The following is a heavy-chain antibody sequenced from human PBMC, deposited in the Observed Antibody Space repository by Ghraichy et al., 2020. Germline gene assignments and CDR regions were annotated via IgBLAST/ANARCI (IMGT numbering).Heavy chain of an antibody. J-gene: IGHJ5*02. Sequence: GESLNISCKGSGYSFTSYWIGWVRQMPGKGLEWMGIIYPGDSDTRYSPSFQGQVTISADKSISTAYLQWSSLKASDTAMYYCARVDTAMEKYNWFDPWGQGTLVTVSS. D-gene: IGHD5-18*01. CDR3: ARVDTAMEKYNWFDP. V-gene: IGHV5-51*01. CDR1: GYSFTSYW. CDR2: IYPGDSDT.